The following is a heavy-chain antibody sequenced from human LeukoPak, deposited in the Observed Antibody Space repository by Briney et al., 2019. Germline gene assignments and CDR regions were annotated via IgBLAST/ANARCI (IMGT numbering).Heavy chain of an antibody. V-gene: IGHV3-64*01. D-gene: IGHD2-15*01. Sequence: QPGGSLRLSCAASGFTFSSYAMHWVRQAPGKGLEYVSAISSNGGSTYYANSVKGRFTISRDNSKNTLYLQMGSLRAEDMAVYYCAREYWSGGSCYFAFDIGGQGTMVTVSS. CDR2: ISSNGGST. J-gene: IGHJ3*02. CDR1: GFTFSSYA. CDR3: AREYWSGGSCYFAFDI.